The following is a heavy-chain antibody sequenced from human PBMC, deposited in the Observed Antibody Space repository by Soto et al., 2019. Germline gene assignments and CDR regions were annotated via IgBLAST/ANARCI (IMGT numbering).Heavy chain of an antibody. Sequence: QLQLQESGPGLVKSSETLSLTCTVSGGSISSSSYYWGWIRQPPGKGLEWIGSFYYSGITYYNPSFKSRLTISVERSKNQFSLKLSAVTAADTAVYYCARIYYGSVFAYWGQGTLVTVSS. CDR1: GGSISSSSYY. J-gene: IGHJ4*02. CDR3: ARIYYGSVFAY. V-gene: IGHV4-39*01. D-gene: IGHD3-22*01. CDR2: FYYSGIT.